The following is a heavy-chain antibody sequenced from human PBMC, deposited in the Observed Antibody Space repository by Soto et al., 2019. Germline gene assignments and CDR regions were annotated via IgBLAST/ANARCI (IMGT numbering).Heavy chain of an antibody. CDR3: AREGVRAAAV. D-gene: IGHD6-13*01. J-gene: IGHJ4*02. Sequence: EVQLVESGGGLVQPGGSLRLSCAASRFTFSIYWMTWVRQAPGKGLEWVANINQDGTEKYYVDSVKGRFTISRDNAKNSLYLQMSSLRAEGTAVYYCAREGVRAAAVWGQGTLVTVSS. CDR2: INQDGTEK. CDR1: RFTFSIYW. V-gene: IGHV3-7*01.